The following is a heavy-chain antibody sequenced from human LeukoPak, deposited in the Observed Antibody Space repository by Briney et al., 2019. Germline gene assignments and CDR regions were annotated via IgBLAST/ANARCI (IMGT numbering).Heavy chain of an antibody. J-gene: IGHJ4*02. Sequence: PSETLSLTCTVSGYSISSGYYWGWIRQPPGKGLEWIGSIYHSGSTYYNPSLKSRVTISVDTSKNQFSLKLSSVTAADTAVYYCAKQDRIFDYWGLGTLVTVSS. CDR1: GYSISSGYY. D-gene: IGHD6-13*01. CDR3: AKQDRIFDY. V-gene: IGHV4-38-2*02. CDR2: IYHSGST.